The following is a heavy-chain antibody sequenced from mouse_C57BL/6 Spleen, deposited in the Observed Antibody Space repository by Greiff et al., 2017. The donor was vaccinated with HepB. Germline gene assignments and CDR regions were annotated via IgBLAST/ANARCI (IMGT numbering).Heavy chain of an antibody. Sequence: EVQRVESGPGLVKPSQSLSLTCSVTGYSITSGYYWNWIRQFPGNKLEWMGYISYDGSNNYNPSLKNRISITRDTSKNQFFLKLNSVTTEDTATYYCARDIYYYGSSYGYFDVWGTGTTVTVSS. D-gene: IGHD1-1*01. CDR1: GYSITSGYY. CDR2: ISYDGSN. V-gene: IGHV3-6*01. J-gene: IGHJ1*03. CDR3: ARDIYYYGSSYGYFDV.